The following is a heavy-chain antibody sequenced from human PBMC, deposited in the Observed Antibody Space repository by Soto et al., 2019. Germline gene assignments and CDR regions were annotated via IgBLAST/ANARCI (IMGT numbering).Heavy chain of an antibody. D-gene: IGHD2-21*01. J-gene: IGHJ3*02. Sequence: QVQLVQSGAEVKKPGSSVKVSCKYSGGTFSTYSMFWVRQAPGQGLEWMGRIIPMLGVRNYAQRFQDRVTIIADKSTATVHMELSSLRSEDTALYYCTIGSWSGEVFDIWGQGTMVTFSS. V-gene: IGHV1-69*02. CDR3: TIGSWSGEVFDI. CDR2: IIPMLGVR. CDR1: GGTFSTYS.